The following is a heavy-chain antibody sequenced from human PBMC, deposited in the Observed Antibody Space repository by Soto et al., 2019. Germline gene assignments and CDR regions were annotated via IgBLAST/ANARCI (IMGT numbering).Heavy chain of an antibody. CDR1: GYTFTGYQ. CDR2: INPNSGGT. V-gene: IGHV1-2*02. Sequence: QVQLVQSGAEVKKPGASVKVSCKASGYTFTGYQIHWVRQAPGQGLEWMGWINPNSGGTNYAQKFQGRGTMTRDTSITTAYMELNRLTSDDTAVYYCARGRTIVSPGDWGQGTLVSVSS. D-gene: IGHD2-21*01. CDR3: ARGRTIVSPGD. J-gene: IGHJ4*02.